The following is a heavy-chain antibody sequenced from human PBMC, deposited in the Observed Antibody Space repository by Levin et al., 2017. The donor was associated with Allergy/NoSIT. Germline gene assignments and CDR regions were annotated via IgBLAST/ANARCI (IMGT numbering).Heavy chain of an antibody. D-gene: IGHD5-24*01. CDR2: IYPGDSDT. CDR3: ARLRDGYNSGYFDY. J-gene: IGHJ4*02. CDR1: GYSFTSYW. V-gene: IGHV5-51*01. Sequence: GGSLRLSCKGSGYSFTSYWIGWVRQMPGKGLEWMGIIYPGDSDTRYSPSFQGQVTISADKSISTAYLQWSSLKASDTAMYYCARLRDGYNSGYFDYWGQGTLVTVSS.